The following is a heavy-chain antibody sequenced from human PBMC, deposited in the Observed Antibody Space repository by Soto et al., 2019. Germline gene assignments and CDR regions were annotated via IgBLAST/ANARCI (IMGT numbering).Heavy chain of an antibody. V-gene: IGHV1-69*01. CDR2: IIPLLGIT. CDR3: AKDPRSITGTTSSQDFQH. D-gene: IGHD1-20*01. Sequence: QAQLMQSGAEVKKPGSSVKVSCKASGGTFSGYAIKWVRQAPGQGLEWMGGIIPLLGITDYGQKFQGRITIAADESTGTAYMDLRGLRSEDTAVYYCAKDPRSITGTTSSQDFQHWGQGTLVSVSS. J-gene: IGHJ1*01. CDR1: GGTFSGYA.